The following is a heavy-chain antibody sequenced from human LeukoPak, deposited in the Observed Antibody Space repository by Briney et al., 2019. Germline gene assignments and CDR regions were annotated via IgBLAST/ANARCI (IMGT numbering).Heavy chain of an antibody. CDR3: ARDPLSSTWSNYYHAMDV. CDR2: ISAYNGDT. D-gene: IGHD6-19*01. CDR1: DDSFTSYA. V-gene: IGHV1-18*01. Sequence: GASVKVSCKASDDSFTSYAINWVRQAPGEGLEWLGGISAYNGDTNYAQRFQERGTLTTDASKSTAYLELRSLTSDDTAVYYCARDPLSSTWSNYYHAMDVWGPGNTVTVSS. J-gene: IGHJ6*02.